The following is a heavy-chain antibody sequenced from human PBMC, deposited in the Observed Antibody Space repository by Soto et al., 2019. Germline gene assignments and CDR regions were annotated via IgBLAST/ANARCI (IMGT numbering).Heavy chain of an antibody. J-gene: IGHJ4*02. V-gene: IGHV4-30-4*01. CDR2: IYYSGST. D-gene: IGHD5-12*01. Sequence: SETLSLTCTVSGGSISSGDYYWSWIRQPPGKGLEWIGYIYYSGSTYYNPSLKSRVTISVDTSKNQFSLKLSSVTDADTAVYYCARMGYSGYDGDDYWGQGTLVTVSS. CDR3: ARMGYSGYDGDDY. CDR1: GGSISSGDYY.